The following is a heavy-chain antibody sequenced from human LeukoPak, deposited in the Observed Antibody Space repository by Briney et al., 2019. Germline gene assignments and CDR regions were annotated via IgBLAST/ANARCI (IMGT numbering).Heavy chain of an antibody. CDR2: IIPIFGTA. V-gene: IGHV1-69*01. D-gene: IGHD2-2*01. J-gene: IGHJ2*01. CDR1: GGTFSSYA. CDR3: ARSSGNQLLFGWYFDL. Sequence: ASVKVSCKPSGGTFSSYAISWVRQAPGQRLEWTGGIIPIFGTANYAQKFQGRVTITADESTSTAYMELSSLRSEDTAVYYCARSSGNQLLFGWYFDLWGRGTLVTVSS.